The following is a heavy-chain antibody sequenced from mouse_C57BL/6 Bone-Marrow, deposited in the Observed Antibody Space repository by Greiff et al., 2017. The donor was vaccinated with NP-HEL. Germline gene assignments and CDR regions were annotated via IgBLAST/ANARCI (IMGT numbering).Heavy chain of an antibody. Sequence: QVQLQQSGPGLVQPSQSLSITCTVSGFSLTSYGVHWVRQSPGKGLEWLGVIWSGGSTDYNAAFISRLSISKDNSKSQVFFKMNSLQADDTAIYYCASPFYYGNAMDYWGQGTSVTVSS. J-gene: IGHJ4*01. CDR1: GFSLTSYG. CDR2: IWSGGST. V-gene: IGHV2-2*01. CDR3: ASPFYYGNAMDY. D-gene: IGHD2-1*01.